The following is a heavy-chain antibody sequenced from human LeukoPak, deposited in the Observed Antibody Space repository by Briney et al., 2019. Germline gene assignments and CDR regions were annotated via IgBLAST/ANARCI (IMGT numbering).Heavy chain of an antibody. Sequence: GGSLRLSCAASGFTFSNYWMHWVRQPLGQGLVWVSRINTDGSTTTYADSVEGRFTISRDNAKSTLYLQMNSLRAEDTAVYYCARHRGYCSSTSCYPYYFDYWGQGTLVTVSS. D-gene: IGHD2-2*01. CDR3: ARHRGYCSSTSCYPYYFDY. CDR2: INTDGSTT. J-gene: IGHJ4*02. V-gene: IGHV3-74*03. CDR1: GFTFSNYW.